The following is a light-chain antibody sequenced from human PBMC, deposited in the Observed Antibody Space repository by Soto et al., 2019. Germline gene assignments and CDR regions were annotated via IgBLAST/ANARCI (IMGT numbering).Light chain of an antibody. CDR2: DVS. CDR3: SSSPSSSTRV. Sequence: QSVLTQPASVSGSPGQSITISCTGTTNDVGIYNYVSWYQQHPGKAPKLMIYDVSSRPSGVSNRFSGSKSGNTASLTISGLQWEDEADYYCSSSPSSSTRVFGTGTKVTVL. V-gene: IGLV2-14*03. J-gene: IGLJ1*01. CDR1: TNDVGIYNY.